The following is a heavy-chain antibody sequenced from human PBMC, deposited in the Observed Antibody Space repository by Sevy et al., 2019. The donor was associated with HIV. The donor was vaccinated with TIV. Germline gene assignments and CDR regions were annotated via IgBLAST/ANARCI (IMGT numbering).Heavy chain of an antibody. V-gene: IGHV1-69*13. D-gene: IGHD3-16*01. CDR2: IIPIFGTA. Sequence: ASVKVSCKASGGTFSSYAISWVRQAPGQGLEWMGRIIPIFGTANYAQKFQGRVTITADESTSTAYMELSSLRSEDTAVYYCASGGGKLEMIPNDYWGQGTLVTVSS. CDR1: GGTFSSYA. CDR3: ASGGGKLEMIPNDY. J-gene: IGHJ4*02.